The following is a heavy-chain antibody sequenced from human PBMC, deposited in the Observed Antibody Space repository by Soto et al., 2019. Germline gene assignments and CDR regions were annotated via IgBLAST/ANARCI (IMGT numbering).Heavy chain of an antibody. CDR1: GGSFSGYY. CDR3: ARDRCKDFYSDY. Sequence: SETLSLTCAVYGGSFSGYYWSWIRQPPGKGLEWIGEINHSGSTNYNPSLKSRVTISVDTSKNQFSLKLSSMTAADTAVYYCARDRCKDFYSDYWGQGTLVTVSS. V-gene: IGHV4-34*01. D-gene: IGHD4-17*01. J-gene: IGHJ4*02. CDR2: INHSGST.